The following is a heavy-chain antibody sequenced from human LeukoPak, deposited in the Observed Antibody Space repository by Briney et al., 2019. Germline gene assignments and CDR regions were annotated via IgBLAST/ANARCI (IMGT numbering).Heavy chain of an antibody. V-gene: IGHV3-23*01. Sequence: GGSLRLSCEVSGVTLSNYGMSWVRQAPGRGLEWVAGLSGSGGRPNYADSVKGRFTISRDNPKNTLYLQLNSLRAEDTAVYFCAKRGVVIRVILVGFHKEAYCFDSWGQGALVTVSS. CDR3: AKRGVVIRVILVGFHKEAYCFDS. CDR1: GVTLSNYG. J-gene: IGHJ4*02. CDR2: LSGSGGRP. D-gene: IGHD3-22*01.